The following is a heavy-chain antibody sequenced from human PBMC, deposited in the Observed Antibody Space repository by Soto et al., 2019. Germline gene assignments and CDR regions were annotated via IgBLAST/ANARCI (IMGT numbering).Heavy chain of an antibody. D-gene: IGHD3-10*01. J-gene: IGHJ6*02. CDR1: GGTFSSYT. V-gene: IGHV1-69*02. CDR3: ARFRGSYGMDV. Sequence: QVQLVQSGAEVKKPGSSVKVSCKASGGTFSSYTISWVRQAPGQGLEWMGRIIPILGIANYAQKFQGRVTITADKSTSTPYMELSSLRSEDTAVYYCARFRGSYGMDVWGQGTTVTVSS. CDR2: IIPILGIA.